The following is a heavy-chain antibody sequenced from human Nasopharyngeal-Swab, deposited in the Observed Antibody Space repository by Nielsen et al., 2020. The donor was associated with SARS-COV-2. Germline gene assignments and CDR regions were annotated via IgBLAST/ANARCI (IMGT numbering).Heavy chain of an antibody. J-gene: IGHJ3*02. Sequence: WIRQPPGKGLEWVAVIWYDGSNKYYADSVKGRFTTSRDNSKNTLYLQMNSLRAEDTAVYYCARDLSYYDSVGAFDIWGQGTMVTVSS. CDR2: IWYDGSNK. CDR3: ARDLSYYDSVGAFDI. V-gene: IGHV3-33*01. D-gene: IGHD3-22*01.